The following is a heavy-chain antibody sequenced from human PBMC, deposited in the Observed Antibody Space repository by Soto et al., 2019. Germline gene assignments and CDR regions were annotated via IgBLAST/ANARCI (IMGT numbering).Heavy chain of an antibody. J-gene: IGHJ3*02. D-gene: IGHD3-16*01. CDR3: VKESQYDYVWGSDPFDI. CDR1: GFTFSSYA. Sequence: QPGGSLRLSCSASGFTFSSYAMHWVRQAPGKGLEYVSAISSNGGSTYYADSVKGRFTISRDNSKNTLYLQMSSLRAEDTAVYYCVKESQYDYVWGSDPFDIWGQGTMVTVSS. CDR2: ISSNGGST. V-gene: IGHV3-64D*06.